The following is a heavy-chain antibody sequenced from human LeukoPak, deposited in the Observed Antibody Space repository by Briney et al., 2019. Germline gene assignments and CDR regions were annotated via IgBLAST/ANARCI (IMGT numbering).Heavy chain of an antibody. CDR3: ARGYSSSWNYFDY. CDR2: FSYSGST. V-gene: IGHV4-59*01. Sequence: SETLSLTCTVSGDSITSYNWNWIRQPPGKGLEWIGYFSYSGSTNYNPSLKSRVTISVDTSKKQFSLKLSSVSAADTAVYYCARGYSSSWNYFDYWGQGTLVTVSS. CDR1: GDSITSYN. D-gene: IGHD6-13*01. J-gene: IGHJ4*02.